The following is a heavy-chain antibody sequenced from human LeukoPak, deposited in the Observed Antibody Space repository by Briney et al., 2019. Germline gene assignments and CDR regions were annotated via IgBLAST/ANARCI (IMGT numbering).Heavy chain of an antibody. J-gene: IGHJ4*02. CDR3: AGVGGMVRGVIITYYFDY. D-gene: IGHD3-10*01. V-gene: IGHV4-59*08. Sequence: SETLSLTCTVSGGSISSYYWSWIRQPPGKGLEWIGYIYYSGSTNYNPSLTSRVTISVDTSKNQFSLTLSSVTAADRAVYYWAGVGGMVRGVIITYYFDYGGQGTLVTVSS. CDR1: GGSISSYY. CDR2: IYYSGST.